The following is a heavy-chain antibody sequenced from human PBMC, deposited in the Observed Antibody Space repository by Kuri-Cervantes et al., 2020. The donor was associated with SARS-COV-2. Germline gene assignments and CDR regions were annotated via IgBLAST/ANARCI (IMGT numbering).Heavy chain of an antibody. CDR3: ARDGNNWNYYYYYMDV. V-gene: IGHV1-3*01. J-gene: IGHJ6*03. Sequence: ASVKVSCKASGYTFTSYGISWVRQAPGQRLEWMGWINAGNGNTKYSQKFQGRVTITRDTSASTAYMELSSLRSEDTAVYYCARDGNNWNYYYYYMDVWGKGTTVTGSS. CDR1: GYTFTSYG. D-gene: IGHD1-20*01. CDR2: INAGNGNT.